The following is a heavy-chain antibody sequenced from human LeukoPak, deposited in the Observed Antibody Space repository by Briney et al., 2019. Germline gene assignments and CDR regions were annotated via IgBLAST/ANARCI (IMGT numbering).Heavy chain of an antibody. Sequence: SGGSLRLSCAASGFTFSSYAMHWVRQAPGKGLEYVSAISSKGGSTYYANSVKGRFTISRDNSKNTPYLQMASLRAEDMAVYYCARVRSYGSEVADYWGQGTLVTVSS. V-gene: IGHV3-64*01. J-gene: IGHJ4*02. CDR2: ISSKGGST. D-gene: IGHD3-10*01. CDR1: GFTFSSYA. CDR3: ARVRSYGSEVADY.